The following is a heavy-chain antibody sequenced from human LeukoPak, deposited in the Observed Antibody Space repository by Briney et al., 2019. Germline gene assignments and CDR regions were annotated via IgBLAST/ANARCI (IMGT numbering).Heavy chain of an antibody. V-gene: IGHV1-69*13. CDR3: ARAPYDYGDYDWFDP. CDR2: IIPIFGTA. CDR1: GYTFTYYY. Sequence: SVKVSCKASGYTFTYYYIHWVRQAPGQGLEWMGGIIPIFGTANYAQKFQGRVTITADESTSTAYMELSSLRSEDTAVYYCARAPYDYGDYDWFDPWGQGTLVTVSS. D-gene: IGHD4-17*01. J-gene: IGHJ5*02.